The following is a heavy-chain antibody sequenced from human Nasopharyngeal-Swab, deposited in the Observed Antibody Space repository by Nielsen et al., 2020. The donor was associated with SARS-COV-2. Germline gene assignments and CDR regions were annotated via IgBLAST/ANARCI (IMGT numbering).Heavy chain of an antibody. CDR1: GASISGYY. J-gene: IGHJ6*03. CDR2: IYYSGST. D-gene: IGHD3-10*01. CDR3: ARGFEYGSGSYYRTYYYYYMDV. V-gene: IGHV4-59*01. Sequence: SETLSLTCTVSGASISGYYWSWIRQPPGKGLEWIGYIYYSGSTNYNPSLKSRVTISVDTSKNQFSLKLSSVTAADTAVYYCARGFEYGSGSYYRTYYYYYMDVWGKGTTVTVSS.